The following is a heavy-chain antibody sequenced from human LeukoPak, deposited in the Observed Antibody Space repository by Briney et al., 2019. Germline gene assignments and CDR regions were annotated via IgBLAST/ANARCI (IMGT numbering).Heavy chain of an antibody. CDR2: ISHSSSTM. V-gene: IGHV3-48*04. J-gene: IGHJ4*02. CDR3: AFLGYCSSTSCYPPPDY. Sequence: PGGSLRLSCAASGFTFSLYSMNWVRQAPGKGLEWVSYISHSSSTMYYANSVKGRFTISRDNAKDSLYLQMNSLRAEDTAVYYCAFLGYCSSTSCYPPPDYWGQGTLVTVSS. D-gene: IGHD2-2*01. CDR1: GFTFSLYS.